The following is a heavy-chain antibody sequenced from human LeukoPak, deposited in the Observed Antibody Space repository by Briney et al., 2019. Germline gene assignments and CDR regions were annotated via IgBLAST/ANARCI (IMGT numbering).Heavy chain of an antibody. Sequence: ASVKVSCKASGYTFTGYYMHWVRQAPGQGLEWMGWINPNSGGTNYAQKFQGRVTMTRDTSISTAYMELSRLRSDDTAVYYCARDQKQYCTNGVCPYGMDVWGQGTTVTVSS. V-gene: IGHV1-2*02. CDR3: ARDQKQYCTNGVCPYGMDV. J-gene: IGHJ6*02. D-gene: IGHD2-8*01. CDR2: INPNSGGT. CDR1: GYTFTGYY.